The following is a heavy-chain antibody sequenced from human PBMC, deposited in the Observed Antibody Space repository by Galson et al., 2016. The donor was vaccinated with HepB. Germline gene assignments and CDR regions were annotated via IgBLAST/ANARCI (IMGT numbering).Heavy chain of an antibody. CDR3: PARGNSWPYY. Sequence: SVKVSCKASGVTFSTSAVQWVRQARGQHLEWIGWIVAGNGDTKYAQKFQERVTITRDMSTRTAYMELSSLTSEDTAVYYCPARGNSWPYYWGQGTLVTVSS. V-gene: IGHV1-58*01. CDR1: GVTFSTSA. J-gene: IGHJ4*02. D-gene: IGHD6-13*01. CDR2: IVAGNGDT.